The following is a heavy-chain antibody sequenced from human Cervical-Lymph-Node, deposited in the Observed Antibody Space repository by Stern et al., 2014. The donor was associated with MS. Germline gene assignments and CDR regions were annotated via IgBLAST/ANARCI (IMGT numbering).Heavy chain of an antibody. V-gene: IGHV3-33*01. CDR1: GFTFSGDG. Sequence: VQLVESGGGVVQPGRSLRLSCAASGFTFSGDGIHWVRQAPGKGLEWVALIWNDGSNQYYAYSVRGRFTISRDNSKNTLYLQMNSLRAEDTAVYYCVRDEAYCGGDCFNLLDYWGQGTLVTVSS. J-gene: IGHJ4*02. CDR2: IWNDGSNQ. D-gene: IGHD2-21*01. CDR3: VRDEAYCGGDCFNLLDY.